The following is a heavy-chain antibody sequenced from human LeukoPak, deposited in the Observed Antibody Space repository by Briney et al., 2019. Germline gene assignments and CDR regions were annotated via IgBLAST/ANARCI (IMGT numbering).Heavy chain of an antibody. V-gene: IGHV3-48*03. CDR2: ISSGGYTT. D-gene: IGHD2-8*01. J-gene: IGHJ4*02. CDR3: ASLVQWCTLN. Sequence: GGSLRLSCTDSGFTFSSHDMNWVRQAPGKGLEWVSYISSGGYTTHYADSVKGRFTISRDNAKNSLYLQMNSLRAEDTAVYYCASLVQWCTLNWGQGTLVTVSS. CDR1: GFTFSSHD.